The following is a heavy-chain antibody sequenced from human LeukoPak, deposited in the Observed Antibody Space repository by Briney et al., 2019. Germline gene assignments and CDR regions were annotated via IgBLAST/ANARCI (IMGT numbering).Heavy chain of an antibody. CDR1: GFTFSTYS. CDR2: VTGTSSPI. V-gene: IGHV3-48*01. J-gene: IGHJ3*02. Sequence: GGSLRLSCEVSGFTFSTYSMNWVRQAPGKGLEWVSYVTGTSSPIYYADSVKGRFTISRDNAKNSLYLQMNSLRPEDTAVYYCARDPGYGYSGAFDIWGQGTMVTVSS. D-gene: IGHD5-18*01. CDR3: ARDPGYGYSGAFDI.